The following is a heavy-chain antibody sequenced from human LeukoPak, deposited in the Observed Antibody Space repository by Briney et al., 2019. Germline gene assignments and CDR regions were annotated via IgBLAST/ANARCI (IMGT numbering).Heavy chain of an antibody. CDR1: GFTFSSYA. D-gene: IGHD3-10*01. CDR3: AKDCYGSGSSPDAFDI. CDR2: ISGSGGST. Sequence: PGGSLRLSCAASGFTFSSYAMSWVRQAPGKGLEWVSAISGSGGSTYYADSVKGRFTISRDNSKNTLYLQMNSLRAEDTAVYYCAKDCYGSGSSPDAFDIWGQGTMVTVSS. V-gene: IGHV3-23*01. J-gene: IGHJ3*02.